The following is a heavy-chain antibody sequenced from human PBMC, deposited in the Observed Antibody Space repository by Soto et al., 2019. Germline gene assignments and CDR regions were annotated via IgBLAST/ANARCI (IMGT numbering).Heavy chain of an antibody. D-gene: IGHD2-15*01. CDR1: GGSISSYY. J-gene: IGHJ3*02. Sequence: QVQLQESGPGLVKPSETLSLTCTVSGGSISSYYWSWIRQPPGKGLEWIGYIYYSGSTNYNPSLKSRVTISVDTAKNPFSLKLSSVTAADTAVYYCARDRHPYCSGGSCYGGGAFDIWGQGTMVTVSS. V-gene: IGHV4-59*01. CDR3: ARDRHPYCSGGSCYGGGAFDI. CDR2: IYYSGST.